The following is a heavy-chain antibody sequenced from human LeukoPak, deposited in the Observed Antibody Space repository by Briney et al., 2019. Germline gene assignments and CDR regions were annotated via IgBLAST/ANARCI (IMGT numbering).Heavy chain of an antibody. CDR2: FYNSRTN. J-gene: IGHJ3*02. Sequence: SETLSLTCTVSGGSISTYYWTWIRQPAGKGLEWIGRFYNSRTNTYNPSLKSRVTMSVDTSKSQFSLKRSSVTAADTAVYYCARSGILIGGVIVDAFDIWGQGAVVTASS. D-gene: IGHD3-16*02. CDR3: ARSGILIGGVIVDAFDI. CDR1: GGSISTYY. V-gene: IGHV4-4*07.